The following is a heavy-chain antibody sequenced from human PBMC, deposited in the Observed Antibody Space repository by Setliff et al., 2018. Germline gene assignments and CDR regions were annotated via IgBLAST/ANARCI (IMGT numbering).Heavy chain of an antibody. D-gene: IGHD6-6*01. J-gene: IGHJ5*01. Sequence: SETLSLTCAASGGSFTYYYWTWIRQPPGKGLEWIWEINHLGTTNYNPSLKNRVSMSIDTAKNQFSLKVPSVTAADTATYYCARGRNVAARLLDSWGQGTLVTVSS. CDR1: GGSFTYYY. V-gene: IGHV4-34*01. CDR3: ARGRNVAARLLDS. CDR2: INHLGTT.